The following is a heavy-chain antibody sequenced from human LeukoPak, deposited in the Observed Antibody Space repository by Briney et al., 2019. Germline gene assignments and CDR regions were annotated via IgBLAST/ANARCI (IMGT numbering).Heavy chain of an antibody. CDR1: RYNFTDYY. Sequence: GASVKISCKASRYNFTDYYIHWVRQAPGQGLEWMGWINPNSGGTNYAQKFQGRVTTTRDTSISTAYMELSRLRSDDTAVYYCARGEDSSGWAVDYWGQGTLVTVSS. D-gene: IGHD6-19*01. V-gene: IGHV1-2*02. J-gene: IGHJ4*02. CDR2: INPNSGGT. CDR3: ARGEDSSGWAVDY.